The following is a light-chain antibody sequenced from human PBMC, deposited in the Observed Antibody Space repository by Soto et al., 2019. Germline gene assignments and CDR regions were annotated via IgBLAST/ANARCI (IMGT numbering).Light chain of an antibody. CDR1: LSINTW. CDR2: DVS. Sequence: DIQMTQSPSTVSASVGDRITITCRASLSINTWLAWYRQRPGEAPQLLIYDVSTLAMGVPSRFSGSGSGTDFTLSISRLQPDDFATFYCQQYQTYSRTFGQGTKVEVK. CDR3: QQYQTYSRT. J-gene: IGKJ1*01. V-gene: IGKV1-5*01.